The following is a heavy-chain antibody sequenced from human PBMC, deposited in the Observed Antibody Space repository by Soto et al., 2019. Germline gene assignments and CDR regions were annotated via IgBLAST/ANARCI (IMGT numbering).Heavy chain of an antibody. Sequence: SETLSLTCTVSGGSISSYYWSWIRQPPGKGLEWIGYIYYSGTAHYTPSLKSRLTISVDTSKNQFSLNLSAVTAADTAVYYCARRATTVTYDAFDIWGQGTMVTVSS. V-gene: IGHV4-59*08. D-gene: IGHD4-17*01. CDR3: ARRATTVTYDAFDI. CDR2: IYYSGTA. J-gene: IGHJ3*02. CDR1: GGSISSYY.